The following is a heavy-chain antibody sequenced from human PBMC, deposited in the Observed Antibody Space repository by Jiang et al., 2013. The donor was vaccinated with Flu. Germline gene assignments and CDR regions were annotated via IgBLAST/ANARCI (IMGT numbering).Heavy chain of an antibody. J-gene: IGHJ4*02. CDR2: MLHSGNS. D-gene: IGHD6-19*01. Sequence: GLVKPSETLSLTCTVSGASISVGIWWTWVRQSPEKGLEWIGEMLHSGNSNYNPSLRSRVSMSVDKSKNQFSLHIISVTAADTAVYFCAASNGWWRTNSWGQGTLVTISS. V-gene: IGHV4-4*02. CDR1: GASISVGIW. CDR3: AASNGWWRTNS.